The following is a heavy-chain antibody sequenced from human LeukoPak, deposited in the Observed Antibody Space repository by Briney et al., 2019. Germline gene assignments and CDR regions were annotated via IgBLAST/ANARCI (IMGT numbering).Heavy chain of an antibody. CDR2: MNPNSGNT. J-gene: IGHJ4*02. D-gene: IGHD5-18*01. Sequence: GASVKVSCKASGYTFTSYDINWVRQATGQGLEWMGWMNPNSGNTGYAQKFQGRVTMTEDTSTDTAYMELSSLRSEDTAVYYCATDRGGIHPPELFDYWGQGTLVTVSS. CDR3: ATDRGGIHPPELFDY. CDR1: GYTFTSYD. V-gene: IGHV1-8*01.